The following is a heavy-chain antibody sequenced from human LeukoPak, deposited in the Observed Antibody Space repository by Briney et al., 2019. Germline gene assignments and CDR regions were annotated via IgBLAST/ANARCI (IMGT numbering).Heavy chain of an antibody. CDR1: GFTVSSNY. J-gene: IGHJ6*02. Sequence: PGGSLRLSCAASGFTVSSNYMSWVRQAPGKGLEWVANIRQDGSAKYYLDSVKGRFTISRDNAKNSLYLQMNSLRAEDTAVYSCTRDRQGPKLYEMHVWGQGTTVTVSS. V-gene: IGHV3-7*01. CDR3: TRDRQGPKLYEMHV. D-gene: IGHD2-2*02. CDR2: IRQDGSAK.